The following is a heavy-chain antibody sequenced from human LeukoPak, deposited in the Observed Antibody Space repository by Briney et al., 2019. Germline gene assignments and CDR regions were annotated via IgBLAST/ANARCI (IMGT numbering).Heavy chain of an antibody. CDR2: CSSSSTI. CDR1: GFAFRTCT. CDR3: AKGPRASGWTYFDY. D-gene: IGHD6-19*01. J-gene: IGHJ4*02. Sequence: PGGSLRLSCAASGFAFRTCTMNWVRQAPGKGLEWISYCSSSSTIYYADSVQGRFTVSRDNSKNTLYLQMSSLRVEDTAVYYCAKGPRASGWTYFDYWGQGTLVTVSS. V-gene: IGHV3-48*01.